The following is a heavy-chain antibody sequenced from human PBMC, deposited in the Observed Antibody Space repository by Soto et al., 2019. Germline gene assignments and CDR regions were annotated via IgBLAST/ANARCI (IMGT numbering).Heavy chain of an antibody. CDR2: INPSGGST. V-gene: IGHV1-46*03. CDR3: ARDYDYIWGSYRRTYFDY. Sequence: ASVKVSCKASGYTFTSYYMHWVRQAPGQGLEWMGIINPSGGSTSYAQKFQGRVTMTRDTSTSTVYMELSSLRSEDTAVYYCARDYDYIWGSYRRTYFDYWGQGTLVTVSS. D-gene: IGHD3-16*02. J-gene: IGHJ4*02. CDR1: GYTFTSYY.